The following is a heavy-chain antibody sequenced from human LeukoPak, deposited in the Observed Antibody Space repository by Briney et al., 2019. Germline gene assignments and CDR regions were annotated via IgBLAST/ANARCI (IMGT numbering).Heavy chain of an antibody. D-gene: IGHD1-14*01. J-gene: IGHJ4*02. CDR1: GLTFSDEY. Sequence: GGSLRLSCAASGLTFSDEYMSWIRQAPGKGLEWVAVISYDGSNKYYADSVKGRFTISRDNSKNTLYLQMNSLRAEDTAVYYCTTGDGCEYYWGQGTLVTVSS. CDR2: ISYDGSNK. CDR3: TTGDGCEYY. V-gene: IGHV3-30-3*01.